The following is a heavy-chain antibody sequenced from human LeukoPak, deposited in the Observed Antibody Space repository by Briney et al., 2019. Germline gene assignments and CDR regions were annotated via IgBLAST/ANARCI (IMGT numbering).Heavy chain of an antibody. CDR3: ARVTTETKGNYYYYMDV. CDR1: GFTFSSYR. V-gene: IGHV3-7*04. CDR2: IKQDGSER. Sequence: PGGSLRLSCAASGFTFSSYRMSWGRQAPGKGLEWVANIKQDGSERYYVDSVKGRFTISRDNAKNSLNLQMNSLRADDTAVYYCARVTTETKGNYYYYMDVWGKGTTVTVSS. D-gene: IGHD4-17*01. J-gene: IGHJ6*03.